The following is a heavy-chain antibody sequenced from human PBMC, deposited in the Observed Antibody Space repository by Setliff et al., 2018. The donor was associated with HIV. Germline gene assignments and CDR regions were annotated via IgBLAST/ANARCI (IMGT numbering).Heavy chain of an antibody. J-gene: IGHJ4*02. Sequence: PSETLSLTCTVSGGSISSSSYYWGWIRQPPGKGLEWIGSIYYSGSTYYNPSLKSRLTMSVDTSNRQFSLKLTSVTAADGAVYYCARQVSIPGVAVTPLDYWGQGSLVTVSS. CDR3: ARQVSIPGVAVTPLDY. V-gene: IGHV4-39*07. CDR1: GGSISSSSYY. D-gene: IGHD3-3*01. CDR2: IYYSGST.